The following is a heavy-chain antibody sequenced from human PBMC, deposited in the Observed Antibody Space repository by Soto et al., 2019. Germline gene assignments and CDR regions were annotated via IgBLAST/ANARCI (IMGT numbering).Heavy chain of an antibody. J-gene: IGHJ4*02. V-gene: IGHV3-30-3*01. CDR3: ARDKTLDGLRFLEWLLYD. Sequence: GGSLRLSCAASGFTFSSYAMSWVRQAPGKGLEWVAVISYDGSNKYYADSVKGRFTISRDNSKNTLYLQMNSLRAEDTAVYYCARDKTLDGLRFLEWLLYDWGQGTLVTVSS. CDR1: GFTFSSYA. D-gene: IGHD3-3*01. CDR2: ISYDGSNK.